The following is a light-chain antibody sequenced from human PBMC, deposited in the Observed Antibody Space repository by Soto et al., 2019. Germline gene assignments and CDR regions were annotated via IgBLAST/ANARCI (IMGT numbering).Light chain of an antibody. V-gene: IGKV1-39*01. CDR1: QSIGKH. Sequence: DIHMTQSPSFLSASVGDIVTITFRASQSIGKHLNWYQQKPGKAPKFLVYGVSKLQSGVPSRFTGSGSGTDFTLTVNDLQPEDFATYYCQQSYSSPTTFGQGTRLEIK. CDR3: QQSYSSPTT. CDR2: GVS. J-gene: IGKJ5*01.